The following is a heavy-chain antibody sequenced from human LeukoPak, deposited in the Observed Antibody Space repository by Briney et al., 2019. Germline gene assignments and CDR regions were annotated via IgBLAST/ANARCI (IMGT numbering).Heavy chain of an antibody. V-gene: IGHV3-73*01. CDR1: GFTFSGSA. J-gene: IGHJ4*02. D-gene: IGHD2-21*02. CDR3: TTNPAYCGGDCYSLVY. Sequence: GGSLRLSCAASGFTFSGSAMHWVRQASGKGLEWVGRIRSKANSYATAYAASVKGRFTISRDDSKNTAYLQMNSLKTEDTAVYYCTTNPAYCGGDCYSLVYWGQGTLVTVSS. CDR2: IRSKANSYAT.